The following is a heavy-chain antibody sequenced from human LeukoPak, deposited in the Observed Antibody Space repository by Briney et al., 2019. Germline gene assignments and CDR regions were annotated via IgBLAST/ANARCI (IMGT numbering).Heavy chain of an antibody. Sequence: ASVKVSCKASGGTFSSYAISWVRQAPGQGLEWMGWISAYNGNTNYAQKLQGRVTMTTDTSTSTAYMELRSLRSDDTAVYYCARGRSQIVATPNDCWGQGTLVTVSS. CDR2: ISAYNGNT. D-gene: IGHD5-12*01. V-gene: IGHV1-18*01. CDR1: GGTFSSYA. J-gene: IGHJ4*02. CDR3: ARGRSQIVATPNDC.